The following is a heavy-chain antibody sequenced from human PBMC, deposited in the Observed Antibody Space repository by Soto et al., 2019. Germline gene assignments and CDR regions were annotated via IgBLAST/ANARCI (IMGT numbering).Heavy chain of an antibody. V-gene: IGHV4-30-4*01. CDR1: GGSISSGYYY. D-gene: IGHD3-10*01. J-gene: IGHJ6*02. CDR3: ESSSLYVMDF. Sequence: TLSLTCSVSGGSISSGYYYWNWIREAPGKCLEWIGNIYYSGNTYYHPSLKSRLIISIDTSKNQFSLKLGSVTAADTAVYYCESSSLYVMDFWGQGTTVT. CDR2: IYYSGNT.